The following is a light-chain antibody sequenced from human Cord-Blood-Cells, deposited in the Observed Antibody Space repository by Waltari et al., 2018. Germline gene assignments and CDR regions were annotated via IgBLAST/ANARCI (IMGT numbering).Light chain of an antibody. CDR3: QQRSDWPPLT. CDR1: QSVSSY. Sequence: EIVLTQSPDTLSLSPGERATLPCRASQSVSSYLAWYQQKPGQAPRLLIYDAANRATGIPARFSGSGSGTDFTLTSSSLEPEDFAVYYCQQRSDWPPLTFGGGTKVEIK. J-gene: IGKJ4*01. CDR2: DAA. V-gene: IGKV3-11*01.